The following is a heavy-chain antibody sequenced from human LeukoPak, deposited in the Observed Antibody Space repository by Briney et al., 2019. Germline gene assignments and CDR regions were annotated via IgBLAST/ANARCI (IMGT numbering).Heavy chain of an antibody. J-gene: IGHJ4*02. V-gene: IGHV3-30*18. D-gene: IGHD1-26*01. CDR1: GFTFSSYG. Sequence: GGSLRLSCAASGFTFSSYGMHWVRQAPGKGLEWVAVISYDGSNKYYADSVKGRFTISRDNSKNTLYLQMNSLRAEDTAVYYCANGGSGSYDYWGQGTLVTVSS. CDR3: ANGGSGSYDY. CDR2: ISYDGSNK.